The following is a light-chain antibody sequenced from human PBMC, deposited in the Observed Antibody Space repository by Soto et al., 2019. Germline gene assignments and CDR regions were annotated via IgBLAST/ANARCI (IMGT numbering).Light chain of an antibody. V-gene: IGKV3-20*01. CDR2: GAS. CDR3: QQYGGSLT. J-gene: IGKJ4*01. CDR1: QSVSSNY. Sequence: EIVLTQSPGALSLSPGERATLSCRASQSVSSNYLAWYQQKPGQAPRLLIYGASSRATGIPDRFSGSGSGTDFSLTISSLDPEDFAVYYCQQYGGSLTFGGGTKVEIK.